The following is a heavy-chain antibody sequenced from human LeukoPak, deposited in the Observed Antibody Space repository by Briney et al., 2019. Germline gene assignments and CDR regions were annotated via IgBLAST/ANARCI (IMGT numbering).Heavy chain of an antibody. CDR2: IRSKAYGGTT. J-gene: IGHJ3*02. D-gene: IGHD3-22*01. Sequence: GGSLRLSCTSSGFTFGDYVMSWVRQAPGKGLEWVGFIRSKAYGGTTKNAASVKGRFTISRDDSRSIAYLQMNSLKTEDTAVYYCTRRYNYDSSGYYYVRDAFDIWGQGTMVTVSS. CDR3: TRRYNYDSSGYYYVRDAFDI. CDR1: GFTFGDYV. V-gene: IGHV3-49*04.